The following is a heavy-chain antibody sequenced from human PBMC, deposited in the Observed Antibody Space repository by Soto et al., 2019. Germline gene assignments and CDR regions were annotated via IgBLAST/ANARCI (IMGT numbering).Heavy chain of an antibody. CDR3: AKDRGVEVTTRFFGY. J-gene: IGHJ4*02. V-gene: IGHV3-30*18. CDR2: ISYDGRNK. CDR1: GFTFSSYG. D-gene: IGHD4-17*01. Sequence: QVQLVESGGGVVQPGRSLRLSCAASGFTFSSYGMHWVRQAPGKGLEWVAVISYDGRNKNYADSVKGRFTISRDNSKNTLYLQMNSLRDEDTAVYYCAKDRGVEVTTRFFGYWGQGTLVTVSS.